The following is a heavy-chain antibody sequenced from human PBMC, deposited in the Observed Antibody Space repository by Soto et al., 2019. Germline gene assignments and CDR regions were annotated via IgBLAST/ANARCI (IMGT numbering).Heavy chain of an antibody. CDR2: ISYDGSNK. D-gene: IGHD1-26*01. J-gene: IGHJ6*02. V-gene: IGHV3-30*18. CDR1: GFTFSSYG. Sequence: PRGSLRLSCAASGFTFSSYGMHWVRQAPGKGLEWVAVISYDGSNKYYADSVKGRFTISRDNSKNTLYLQMNSLRAEDTAVYYCAKDKEWELLHPYYYYGMDVWGQGTTVTVSS. CDR3: AKDKEWELLHPYYYYGMDV.